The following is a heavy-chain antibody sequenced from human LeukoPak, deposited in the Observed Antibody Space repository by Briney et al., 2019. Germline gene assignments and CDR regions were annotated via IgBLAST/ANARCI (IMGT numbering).Heavy chain of an antibody. CDR1: GGSISSYY. J-gene: IGHJ3*02. V-gene: IGHV4-4*07. Sequence: SETLSLTCTVSGGSISSYYWSWIRQPAGKGLEWTGRIYTSGSTNYNPSLKSRVTMSVDTPKNHFSLTLSSVTAADTAVYYCARSDGYGLVGIWGQGTMVTVSS. CDR2: IYTSGST. CDR3: ARSDGYGLVGI. D-gene: IGHD3-10*01.